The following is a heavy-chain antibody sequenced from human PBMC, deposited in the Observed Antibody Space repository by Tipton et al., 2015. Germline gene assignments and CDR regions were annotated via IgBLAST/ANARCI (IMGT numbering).Heavy chain of an antibody. CDR2: TYYRSKWYY. CDR1: GDSVSSSTSA. J-gene: IGHJ6*02. V-gene: IGHV6-1*01. CDR3: ARDLEHGMDV. Sequence: GLVKPSQTLSLTCDISGDSVSSSTSAWNWIRQSPSRGLEWLGGTYYRSKWYYEYSISVKSRVTVTPDTSKNQFSLHLNSVTPEDTAVYYCARDLEHGMDVWGQGTTVTVSS. D-gene: IGHD5-24*01.